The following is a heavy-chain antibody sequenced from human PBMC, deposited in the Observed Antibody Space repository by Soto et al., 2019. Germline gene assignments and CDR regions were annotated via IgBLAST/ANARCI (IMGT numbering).Heavy chain of an antibody. CDR3: AKPPDV. CDR2: ISYDGSNK. V-gene: IGHV3-30*18. Sequence: QVQLVESGGGVVQPGRSLRLSCEASGFTFSSYGMHWVRQAPGKGLEWVAVISYDGSNKYYADSVKGRFTISRDNSKNTLYLQMNSLRAEDTAVYYCAKPPDVWGQGTTVTVSS. CDR1: GFTFSSYG. J-gene: IGHJ6*02.